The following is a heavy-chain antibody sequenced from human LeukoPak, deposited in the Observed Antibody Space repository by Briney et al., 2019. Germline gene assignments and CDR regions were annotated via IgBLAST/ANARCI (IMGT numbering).Heavy chain of an antibody. J-gene: IGHJ4*02. Sequence: GGSLRLSCAASGFTFSDYAMNWVRQAPGKGLEWVSFVSSNSNYIYYADSVKGRFTISRDNAKNSLYLQMNSLRAEDTAVYYCAKDRVVIMPASLNYWGQGTLVTVSS. CDR1: GFTFSDYA. D-gene: IGHD2-21*01. CDR3: AKDRVVIMPASLNY. CDR2: VSSNSNYI. V-gene: IGHV3-21*01.